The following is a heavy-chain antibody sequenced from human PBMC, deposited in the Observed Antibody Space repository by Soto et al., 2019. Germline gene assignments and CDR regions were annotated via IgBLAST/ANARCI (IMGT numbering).Heavy chain of an antibody. D-gene: IGHD3-16*01. CDR1: GSFLSESY. J-gene: IGHJ5*02. Sequence: PSETLSLTCAVYGSFLSESYWTWIRQPPGKGLEWIGEINHVGGTNYNPSLKSRVTMSVDTSQNQFSLRLISVTAADTAMYFCVRIRYQLPSSVLWLDPWGQGTPVTVSS. V-gene: IGHV4-34*01. CDR2: INHVGGT. CDR3: VRIRYQLPSSVLWLDP.